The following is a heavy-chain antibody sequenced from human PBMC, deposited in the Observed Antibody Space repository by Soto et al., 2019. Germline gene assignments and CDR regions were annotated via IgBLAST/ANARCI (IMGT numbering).Heavy chain of an antibody. D-gene: IGHD6-13*01. J-gene: IGHJ3*02. Sequence: QVQLVESGGGVVQPGRSLRLSCAASGFTFSSYGMHWVRQAPGKGLEWVAVISYDGSNKYYADSVKGRFTISRDNSKNTLYLQMNSLRAEDTAVYYCAKDEGSPLDAFDIWGQWTMVTVSS. CDR3: AKDEGSPLDAFDI. V-gene: IGHV3-30*18. CDR2: ISYDGSNK. CDR1: GFTFSSYG.